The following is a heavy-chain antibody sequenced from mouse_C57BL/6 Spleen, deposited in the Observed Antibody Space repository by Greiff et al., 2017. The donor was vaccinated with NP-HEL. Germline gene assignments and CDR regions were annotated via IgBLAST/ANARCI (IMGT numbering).Heavy chain of an antibody. CDR1: GFNIKDDY. V-gene: IGHV14-4*01. D-gene: IGHD2-10*01. CDR3: TTLPRGFAY. J-gene: IGHJ3*01. CDR2: IDPENGDT. Sequence: EVQLQQSGAELVRPGASVKLSCTASGFNIKDDYMHWVKQRPEQGLEWIGWIDPENGDTEYASKFQGKATITADTSSNTAYLPLSSLTSEDTAVYYCTTLPRGFAYWGQGTLVTVSA.